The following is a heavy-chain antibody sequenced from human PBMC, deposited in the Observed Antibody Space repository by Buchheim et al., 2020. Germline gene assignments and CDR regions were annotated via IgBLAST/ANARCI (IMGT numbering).Heavy chain of an antibody. V-gene: IGHV3-23*01. Sequence: ELQLLESGGGLAQPGGSLRLSCAASGFTFSSYAMSWVRQAPGKGLEWVSVISGSGGDRYYADSVKGRFTFSRDNSKNTLFLQMNSLRAEDTAVYYCAKDGTLAAAATTYFNYWGQGTL. CDR2: ISGSGGDR. J-gene: IGHJ4*02. CDR3: AKDGTLAAAATTYFNY. CDR1: GFTFSSYA. D-gene: IGHD6-13*01.